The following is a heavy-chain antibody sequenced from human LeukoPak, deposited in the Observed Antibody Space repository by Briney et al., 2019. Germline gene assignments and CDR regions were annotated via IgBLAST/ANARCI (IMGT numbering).Heavy chain of an antibody. J-gene: IGHJ4*02. CDR3: AKKGGTSGATDYFDY. D-gene: IGHD5-12*01. V-gene: IGHV3-64*01. CDR2: ISSNGGST. CDR1: GFTFSSYA. Sequence: GGSLRLSCAASGFTFSSYAMHWVRRAPGKGLEYVSAISSNGGSTYYANSVKGRFTISRDNSKNTLYLQMGSLRAEDMAVYYCAKKGGTSGATDYFDYWGQGTLVSVSS.